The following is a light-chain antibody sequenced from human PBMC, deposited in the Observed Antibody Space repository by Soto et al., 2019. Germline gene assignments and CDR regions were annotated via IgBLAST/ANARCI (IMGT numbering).Light chain of an antibody. CDR1: QSISSW. Sequence: DIQMTQSPSTLSASVGDRVTITCRASQSISSWLAWYQQKPGKAPKVLIYDASSLESGVPSRFRGSGSGTEFTLTCSSLQPDDFATYFSKQSSSYSRTFGQGTKVEIK. CDR3: KQSSSYSRT. CDR2: DAS. V-gene: IGKV1-5*01. J-gene: IGKJ1*01.